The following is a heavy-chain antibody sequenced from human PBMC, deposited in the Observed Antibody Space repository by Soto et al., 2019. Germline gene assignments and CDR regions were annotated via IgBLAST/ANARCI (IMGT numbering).Heavy chain of an antibody. CDR2: IYYSGST. D-gene: IGHD3-3*01. CDR1: GGSISSGDYY. Sequence: TLSLTCTVSGGSISSGDYYWSWIRQPPGKGLEWIGYIYYSGSTYYNPSLKSRVTISVDTSKNQFSLKLSSVTAADTAVYYCARASLDYDFWNGPGYYYGMDVWGQGTTVTVSS. CDR3: ARASLDYDFWNGPGYYYGMDV. J-gene: IGHJ6*02. V-gene: IGHV4-30-4*01.